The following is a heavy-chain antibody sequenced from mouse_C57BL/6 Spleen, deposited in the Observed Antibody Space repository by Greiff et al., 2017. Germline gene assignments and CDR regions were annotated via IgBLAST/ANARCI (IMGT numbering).Heavy chain of an antibody. J-gene: IGHJ4*01. Sequence: QVTLKESGPGILQSSQTLSLTCSFSGFSLSTSGMGVSWIRQPSGKGLEWLAHIYWDDDKRYNPSLKSRLTISKDTSRNQVFLKITSVDTADTATYYCARNGGFTTVVATMDYAMDYWGQGTSVTVSS. CDR1: GFSLSTSGMG. D-gene: IGHD1-1*01. CDR3: ARNGGFTTVVATMDYAMDY. CDR2: IYWDDDK. V-gene: IGHV8-12*01.